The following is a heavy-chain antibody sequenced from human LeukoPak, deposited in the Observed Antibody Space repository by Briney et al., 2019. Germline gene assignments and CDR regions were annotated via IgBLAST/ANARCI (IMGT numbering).Heavy chain of an antibody. CDR3: ARGPHGHRFLEWLSLPTNYGMDV. CDR1: GGSISSYY. Sequence: PSETLSLTCTVSGGSISSYYWSWIRQPPGKGLEWIGYIYYSGSTNYNPSLKSRVTISVDTSKNQFSLKLSSVTAADTAVYYCARGPHGHRFLEWLSLPTNYGMDVWGQGTTVTVSS. D-gene: IGHD3-3*01. V-gene: IGHV4-59*01. CDR2: IYYSGST. J-gene: IGHJ6*02.